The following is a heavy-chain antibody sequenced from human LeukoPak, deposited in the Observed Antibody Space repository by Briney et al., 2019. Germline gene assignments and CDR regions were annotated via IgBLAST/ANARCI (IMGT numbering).Heavy chain of an antibody. CDR2: IIPIFGTA. J-gene: IGHJ4*02. D-gene: IGHD6-19*01. CDR1: GGTFSSYA. Sequence: SVKVSCKASGGTFSSYAISWVRQAPGQGLAWMGGIIPIFGTANYAQKFQGRVTITADESTSTAYMELSSLRSEDTAVYYCATGGSLAAAPHRYYFDYWGLGTPVTVSS. V-gene: IGHV1-69*13. CDR3: ATGGSLAAAPHRYYFDY.